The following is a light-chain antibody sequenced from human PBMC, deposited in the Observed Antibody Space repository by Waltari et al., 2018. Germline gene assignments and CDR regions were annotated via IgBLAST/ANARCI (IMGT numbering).Light chain of an antibody. CDR1: QGIRTW. CDR2: DAT. CDR3: QQANSFPIT. Sequence: IRVTQSPSSVSASIGDRVTSTCRASQGIRTWLSWYQKRPGEAPRLLIHDATSLQSGVPSRFNGGGSGTDFTLTISGLQPEDFATYYCQQANSFPITFGQGTRLDIK. J-gene: IGKJ5*01. V-gene: IGKV1D-12*01.